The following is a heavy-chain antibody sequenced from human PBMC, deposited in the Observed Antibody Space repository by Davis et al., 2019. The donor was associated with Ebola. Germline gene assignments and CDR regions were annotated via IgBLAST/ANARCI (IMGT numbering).Heavy chain of an antibody. CDR3: VRDQWQLRY. CDR2: IYYSDSGST. D-gene: IGHD6-19*01. J-gene: IGHJ4*02. V-gene: IGHV4-59*01. CDR1: GGSISSYF. Sequence: PSETLSLTCSVSGGSISSYFWNWIRQSPGKGPEWIGYIYYSDSGSTNYNPSLKSRVTISVDTSRNKVSLKLRSVTAADTDVYYCVRDQWQLRYWGQGILVTVSS.